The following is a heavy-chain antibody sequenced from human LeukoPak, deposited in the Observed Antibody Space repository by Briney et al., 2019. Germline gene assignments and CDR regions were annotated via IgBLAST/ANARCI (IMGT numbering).Heavy chain of an antibody. J-gene: IGHJ5*02. V-gene: IGHV2-5*02. CDR1: GFSLSTSGVG. CDR3: AHSYYFGSRSYYNVWFAP. D-gene: IGHD3-10*01. Sequence: SGPALVKPTQTLTLTCTFSGFSLSTSGVGVGWIRQPPGKALQWLALIYWDDEKYYSPSLKSRLSISRDTSRNQVVFTMTDMDPLDTATYFCAHSYYFGSRSYYNVWFAPWGLGTLVTVSS. CDR2: IYWDDEK.